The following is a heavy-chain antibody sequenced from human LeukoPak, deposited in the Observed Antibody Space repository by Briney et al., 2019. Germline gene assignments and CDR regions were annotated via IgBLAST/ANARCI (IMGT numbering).Heavy chain of an antibody. J-gene: IGHJ4*02. CDR2: INPNSGGT. V-gene: IGHV1-2*02. Sequence: ASVKVSCKASGYTFTGYYMHWVRQAPGQGLEWMGWINPNSGGTNYAQKFQGRVTMTRGTSISTAYMELSRLRSDDTAVYYCARASPVWGTSFDYWGQGTLVTVSS. CDR1: GYTFTGYY. D-gene: IGHD3-16*01. CDR3: ARASPVWGTSFDY.